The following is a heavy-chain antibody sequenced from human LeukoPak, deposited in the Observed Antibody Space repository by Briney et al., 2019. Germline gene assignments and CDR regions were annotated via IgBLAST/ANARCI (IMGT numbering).Heavy chain of an antibody. Sequence: SGTLSLTCAVSGGSISGSIWWSWVRQPPGKGLEWIGEIYHSGNTNYNPSLKSRVTISVDNSKNQFSLKLTSMTAADTAVYYCARERGVRPNYYFDSWGQGSLVTVSS. D-gene: IGHD1-7*01. V-gene: IGHV4-4*02. J-gene: IGHJ4*02. CDR2: IYHSGNT. CDR1: GGSISGSIW. CDR3: ARERGVRPNYYFDS.